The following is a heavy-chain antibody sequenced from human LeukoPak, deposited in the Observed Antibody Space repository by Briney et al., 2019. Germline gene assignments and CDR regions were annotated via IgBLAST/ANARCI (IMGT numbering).Heavy chain of an antibody. J-gene: IGHJ4*02. CDR3: VPYGSGSYPLDY. CDR1: GYTLTELS. Sequence: GASVKVSRKVSGYTLTELSMHWVRQAPGKGLEWMGGFDPEDGETIYAQKFQGRVTMTEDTSTDTAYMELSSLRSEDTAVYYCVPYGSGSYPLDYWGQGTLVTVSS. V-gene: IGHV1-24*01. D-gene: IGHD3-10*01. CDR2: FDPEDGET.